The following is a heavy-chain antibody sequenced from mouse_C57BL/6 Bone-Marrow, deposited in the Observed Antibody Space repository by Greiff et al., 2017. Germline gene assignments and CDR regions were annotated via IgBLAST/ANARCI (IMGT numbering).Heavy chain of an antibody. CDR3: AREDGSHCYYAMDY. D-gene: IGHD1-1*01. CDR1: GYTFTSYG. J-gene: IGHJ4*01. Sequence: QVQLQQSGAELARPGASVKLSCKASGYTFTSYGISWVKQRTGQGLEWIGEIYPRSGNTYYTEKFKGKATLTADKSSSTAYMELRSLTSEDSAVYFCAREDGSHCYYAMDYWGQGTSVTVSS. CDR2: IYPRSGNT. V-gene: IGHV1-81*01.